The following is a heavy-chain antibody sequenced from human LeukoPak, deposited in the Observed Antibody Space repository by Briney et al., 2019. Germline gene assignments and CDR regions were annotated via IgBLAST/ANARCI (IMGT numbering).Heavy chain of an antibody. CDR2: ISYDGSNK. D-gene: IGHD3-16*01. Sequence: AGGSLRLSCAASGFTFSSYGMHWVRQAPGKGLEWVAVISYDGSNKYYADPVKGRFTISRDNSKNTLYLQMNSLRAEDTAVYYCAKVFAAAGGTDYWGQGTLVTVSS. CDR1: GFTFSSYG. CDR3: AKVFAAAGGTDY. V-gene: IGHV3-30*18. J-gene: IGHJ4*02.